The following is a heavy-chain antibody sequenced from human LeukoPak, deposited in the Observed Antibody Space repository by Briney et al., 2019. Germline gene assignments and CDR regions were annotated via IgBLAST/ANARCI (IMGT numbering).Heavy chain of an antibody. J-gene: IGHJ4*02. CDR1: GYTFTGYY. CDR2: INPNSGGT. CDR3: ARPYYDILTGYYI. V-gene: IGHV1-2*02. D-gene: IGHD3-9*01. Sequence: GASVKVSCKASGYTFTGYYMHWVRQAPGQGLEWMGWINPNSGGTNYEQKFQGRVTMTRDTSISTAYMELSRLRSDDTAVYYCARPYYDILTGYYIWGQGTLVTVSS.